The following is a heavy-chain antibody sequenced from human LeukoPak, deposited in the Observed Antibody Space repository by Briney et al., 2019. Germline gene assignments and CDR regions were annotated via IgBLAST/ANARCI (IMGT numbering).Heavy chain of an antibody. J-gene: IGHJ5*02. CDR3: ARAPLWFGEFGFDP. Sequence: ASVKVSCKASGYTFTGYYMHWVRQAPGQGLEWMGWINPNSGGTNYAQKFQGRVTMTRDTSISTAYMELSRLRSDDTAVYYCARAPLWFGEFGFDPWGRGTLVTVSS. D-gene: IGHD3-10*01. CDR2: INPNSGGT. CDR1: GYTFTGYY. V-gene: IGHV1-2*02.